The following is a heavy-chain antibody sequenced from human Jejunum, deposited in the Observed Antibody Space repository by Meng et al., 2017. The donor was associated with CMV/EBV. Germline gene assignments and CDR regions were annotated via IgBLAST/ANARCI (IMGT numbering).Heavy chain of an antibody. Sequence: GFTLSSYGIHWVRQAPGKGLEWVAFVQYDRFSKYYADAVKGRFTISRDHSNNTLYLQMDSLRPEDTAIYYCARDFRYKWSYWLDPWGQGTLVTVSS. CDR3: ARDFRYKWSYWLDP. J-gene: IGHJ5*02. CDR2: VQYDRFSK. CDR1: GFTLSSYG. V-gene: IGHV3-30*02. D-gene: IGHD1-7*01.